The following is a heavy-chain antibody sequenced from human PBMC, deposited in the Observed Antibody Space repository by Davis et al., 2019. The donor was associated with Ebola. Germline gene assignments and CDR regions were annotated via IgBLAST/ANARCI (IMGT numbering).Heavy chain of an antibody. CDR2: IKEDGSAK. V-gene: IGHV3-7*01. D-gene: IGHD1-26*01. CDR1: GGSFSGYY. CDR3: VRGGYYFDP. J-gene: IGHJ5*02. Sequence: ETLSLTCAVYGGSFSGYYWSWVRQAPGNGLEWVANIKEDGSAKNYVDSVKGRFTISRDNAQKSLFLQMNSLRVEDTALYYCVRGGYYFDPWGQGTLVTVSS.